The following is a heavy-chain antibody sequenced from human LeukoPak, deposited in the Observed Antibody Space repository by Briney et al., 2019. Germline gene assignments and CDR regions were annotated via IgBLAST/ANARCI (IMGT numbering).Heavy chain of an antibody. CDR1: GFAVSSNH. J-gene: IGHJ4*02. CDR2: ISTSSATI. V-gene: IGHV3-48*01. Sequence: PGGSLRLSCAASGFAVSSNHMNWVRQAPGKGLEWVSYISTSSATIYYADSVRGRFTISRDNAKNSLYLQMNSLRAEDTAVYYCAKGEWTFDYWGQGTLVTVSS. CDR3: AKGEWTFDY. D-gene: IGHD2-8*01.